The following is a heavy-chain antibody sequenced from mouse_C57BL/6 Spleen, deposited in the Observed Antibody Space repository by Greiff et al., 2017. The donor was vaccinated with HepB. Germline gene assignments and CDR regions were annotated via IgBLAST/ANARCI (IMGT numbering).Heavy chain of an antibody. D-gene: IGHD2-3*01. CDR3: ARSRIYDGYGGFAY. Sequence: QVHVKQSGAELVRPGTSVKVSCKASGYAFTNYLIEWVKQRPGQGLEWIGVINPGSGGTNYNEKFKGKATLTADKSSSTAYMQLSSLTSEDSAVYFCARSRIYDGYGGFAYWGQGTLVTVSA. CDR1: GYAFTNYL. V-gene: IGHV1-54*01. J-gene: IGHJ3*01. CDR2: INPGSGGT.